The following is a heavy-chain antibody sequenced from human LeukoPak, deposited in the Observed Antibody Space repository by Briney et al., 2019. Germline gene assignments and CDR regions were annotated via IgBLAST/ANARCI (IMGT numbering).Heavy chain of an antibody. CDR2: IMQDGSEK. J-gene: IGHJ3*02. V-gene: IGHV3-7*05. CDR1: GFTFTTYW. CDR3: ARFNVFGGYYLRWAFDI. D-gene: IGHD3-22*01. Sequence: PGGSLRLSCTASGFTFTTYWMTWVRQAQGKGLEWVADIMQDGSEKRYADSVKGRFTISRDNAKNFLYLQMNSLRVEDTAVYYCARFNVFGGYYLRWAFDIWGQGTMVTVSS.